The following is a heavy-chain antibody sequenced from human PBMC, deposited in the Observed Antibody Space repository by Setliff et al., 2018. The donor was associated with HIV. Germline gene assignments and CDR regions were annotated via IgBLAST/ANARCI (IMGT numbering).Heavy chain of an antibody. CDR1: GYTFTDHY. CDR3: ARMAPHHISWTGPQAGDPFDI. Sequence: AASVKVSCKTSGYTFTDHYIHWVRQAHGQGLEWMGWINCKSGDTKYAQKFQGRVTMARDTSINTIYMELSTLRSDDTAVFYCARMAPHHISWTGPQAGDPFDIWGQVTMVTVSS. V-gene: IGHV1-2*02. D-gene: IGHD3-9*01. CDR2: INCKSGDT. J-gene: IGHJ3*02.